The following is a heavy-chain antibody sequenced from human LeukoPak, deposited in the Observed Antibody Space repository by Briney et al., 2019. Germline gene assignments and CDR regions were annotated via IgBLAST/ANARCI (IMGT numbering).Heavy chain of an antibody. CDR2: IYYSGST. Sequence: SETLSLTCTVSGGSISSCYWSWIRQPPGKGLEWIGYIYYSGSTNYNPSLKSRVTISVDTSKNQFSLKLSSVTAADTAVYYCARGAIAAAGTRYFDYWGQGTLVTVSS. CDR1: GGSISSCY. D-gene: IGHD6-13*01. J-gene: IGHJ4*02. V-gene: IGHV4-59*08. CDR3: ARGAIAAAGTRYFDY.